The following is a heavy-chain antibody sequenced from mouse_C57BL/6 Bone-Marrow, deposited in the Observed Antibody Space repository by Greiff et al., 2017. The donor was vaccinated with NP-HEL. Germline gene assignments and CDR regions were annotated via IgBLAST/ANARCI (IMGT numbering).Heavy chain of an antibody. CDR3: ARSNWDLSRFAD. J-gene: IGHJ3*01. CDR2: IYPGDGDT. Sequence: QVQLKQSGPELVKPGASVKISCKASGYAFSSSWMTWVKQRPGKGLEWIGRIYPGDGDTNYTGKFTGNATLTADHSYITAYMQLSSLTSEDSAVYFYARSNWDLSRFADWGQVTLVTVSA. V-gene: IGHV1-82*01. CDR1: GYAFSSSW. D-gene: IGHD4-1*01.